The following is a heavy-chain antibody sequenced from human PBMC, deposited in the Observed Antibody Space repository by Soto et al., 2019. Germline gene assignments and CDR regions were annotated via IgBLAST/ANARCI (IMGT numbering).Heavy chain of an antibody. CDR2: IKLHGSEK. CDR3: ATHYSGSFEY. V-gene: IGHV3-7*01. CDR1: GFTFSNYW. J-gene: IGHJ4*02. D-gene: IGHD1-26*01. Sequence: GGSLRLSCAASGFTFSNYWMSWVRQAPGKGLEWVANIKLHGSEKYYVDSVKGRFTISRDNAKNSLFLQMNSLRAEDTAVYYCATHYSGSFEYWGQGTLVTVSP.